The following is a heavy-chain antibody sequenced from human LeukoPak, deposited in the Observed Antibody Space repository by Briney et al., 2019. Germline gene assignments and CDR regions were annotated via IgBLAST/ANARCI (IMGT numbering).Heavy chain of an antibody. CDR2: ISRDSRTI. CDR1: GFSFSTNW. Sequence: PGGSLRLSCAASGFSFSTNWMSWVRQAPGKGLEWVSIISRDSRTIVDADSVKGRFTISRDNAKNSLYLQMNSLRAEDTAVYFCASSPPGGPIDYWGQGVLVSVSS. D-gene: IGHD3-16*01. V-gene: IGHV3-21*01. J-gene: IGHJ4*02. CDR3: ASSPPGGPIDY.